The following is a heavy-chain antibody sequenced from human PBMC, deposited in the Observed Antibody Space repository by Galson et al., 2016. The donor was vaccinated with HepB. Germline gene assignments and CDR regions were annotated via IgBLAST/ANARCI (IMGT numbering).Heavy chain of an antibody. J-gene: IGHJ6*03. CDR1: GFTFSDYA. CDR3: AKQGDLDTRYYMDV. CDR2: IWSDGTNN. Sequence: SLRLSYAASGFTFSDYAIHWVRQAPGKGLEWVAVIWSDGTNNYCADSVKGRFTISRDNSKNTLYLQMNSLRAEDTAVYYCAKQGDLDTRYYMDVWGKGTTVTVSS. D-gene: IGHD3-16*01. V-gene: IGHV3-33*06.